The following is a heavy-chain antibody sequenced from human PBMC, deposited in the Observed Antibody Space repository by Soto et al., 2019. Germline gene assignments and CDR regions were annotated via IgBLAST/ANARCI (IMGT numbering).Heavy chain of an antibody. Sequence: EVQLVESGGGLVQPGGSLRLSCAASGFTFSSYSMNWVRQAPGKGLEWVSYISSSSSTIYYADSVKGRFTSSRDNAKNSLYLQMNSLRAEDTAVYYCARSSGSLDYWGQGSLVTVSS. D-gene: IGHD3-10*01. V-gene: IGHV3-48*01. CDR1: GFTFSSYS. CDR2: ISSSSSTI. J-gene: IGHJ4*02. CDR3: ARSSGSLDY.